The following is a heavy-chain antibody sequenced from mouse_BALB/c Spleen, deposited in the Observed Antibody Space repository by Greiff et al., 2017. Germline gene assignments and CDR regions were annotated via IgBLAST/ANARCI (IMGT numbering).Heavy chain of an antibody. Sequence: EVQGVESGGDLVKPGGSLKLSCAASGFTFSSYGMAWVRQTPDKRLEWVATISSGGSYTYYPDSVKGRFTIARDNAKNTLYLQMSSLKSEDTAMYYGARHGNGNPLWGYFDVWGAGTTVTVSS. CDR2: ISSGGSYT. CDR3: ARHGNGNPLWGYFDV. D-gene: IGHD2-1*01. V-gene: IGHV5-6*01. CDR1: GFTFSSYG. J-gene: IGHJ1*01.